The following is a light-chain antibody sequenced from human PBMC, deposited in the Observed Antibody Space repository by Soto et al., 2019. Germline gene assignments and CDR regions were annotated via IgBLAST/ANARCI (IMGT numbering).Light chain of an antibody. J-gene: IGKJ3*01. CDR3: QQYNNWPYT. Sequence: MVMTQSPATLSVSPGERATLSCRASQSVSTKLAWYQQKPGQAPRLLIYGASTRATGIPARFSGSGSGTDFTLTISSLPSEDFAVYYCQQYNNWPYTFGPGTRVDIK. CDR1: QSVSTK. V-gene: IGKV3D-15*01. CDR2: GAS.